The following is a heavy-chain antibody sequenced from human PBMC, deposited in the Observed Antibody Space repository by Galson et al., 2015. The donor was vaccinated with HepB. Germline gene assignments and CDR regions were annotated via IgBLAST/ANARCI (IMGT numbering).Heavy chain of an antibody. CDR3: ARDWNPKYYYGSGDNWFDP. CDR1: GYTFTSYY. J-gene: IGHJ5*02. Sequence: SVKVSCKASGYTFTSYYMHWVRQAPGQGLEWMGIINPSGGSTSYAQKFQGRVTMTRDTSTSTVYMELTSLRSEDTAVYYCARDWNPKYYYGSGDNWFDPWGQGTLVTVSS. CDR2: INPSGGST. D-gene: IGHD3-10*01. V-gene: IGHV1-46*03.